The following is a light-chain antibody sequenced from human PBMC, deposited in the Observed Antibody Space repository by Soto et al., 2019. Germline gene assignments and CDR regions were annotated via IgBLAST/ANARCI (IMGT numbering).Light chain of an antibody. V-gene: IGLV2-14*01. CDR1: SSDVGGYNY. Sequence: QSVLTQPASVSGSPGQSITISCTGTSSDVGGYNYVSWYQHHPGKAPKLTIYEVSNRPSGVSNRFSGSKSGNSASLTISGLQAEGEADYYCSSYTSSSTPCVFGTGTKVTVL. CDR2: EVS. CDR3: SSYTSSSTPCV. J-gene: IGLJ1*01.